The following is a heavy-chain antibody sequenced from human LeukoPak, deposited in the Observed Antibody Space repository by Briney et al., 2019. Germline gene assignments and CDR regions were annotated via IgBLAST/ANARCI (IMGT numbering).Heavy chain of an antibody. CDR3: ARDEGIAVLGYYYYYGMDV. Sequence: GGSLRLSCAASGFTFSSYGMHWVRQAPGKGLEWAAVIWYDGSNKYYADSVKGRFTISRDNSKNTLYLQMNSLRAEDTAVYYCARDEGIAVLGYYYYYGMDVWGQGTTVTVSS. CDR2: IWYDGSNK. CDR1: GFTFSSYG. V-gene: IGHV3-33*01. D-gene: IGHD6-19*01. J-gene: IGHJ6*02.